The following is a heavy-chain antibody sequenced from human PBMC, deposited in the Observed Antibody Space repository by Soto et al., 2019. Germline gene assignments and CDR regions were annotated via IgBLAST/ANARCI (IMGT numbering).Heavy chain of an antibody. V-gene: IGHV1-69*01. CDR1: GGTFNNFA. CDR2: IMPVFHTT. CDR3: ATATISPVSATLYHYGMDV. Sequence: QVQLVQSGAEVKKPGSSVKVSCQASGGTFNNFAFTWVRQAPGQGLEWLGGIMPVFHTTNIAQTFQDRITVTADDFTTTFYMEMTSLRYDDTAVYYCATATISPVSATLYHYGMDVWGQGTTVTVSS. J-gene: IGHJ6*02. D-gene: IGHD6-25*01.